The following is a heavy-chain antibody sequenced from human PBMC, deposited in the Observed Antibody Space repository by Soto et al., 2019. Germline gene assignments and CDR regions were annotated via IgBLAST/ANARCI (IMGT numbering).Heavy chain of an antibody. D-gene: IGHD3-10*01. CDR3: ARGRYYGSGTPIKYFDL. J-gene: IGHJ2*01. Sequence: QVQLQESGPGLVKPSETLSLTCTVSGGSISPYFWSWIRQPPGKGLEWIGYIFYSGSTNYNPSLTSRVTISVATSTNQFSLKLSCVTAADTAVYYCARGRYYGSGTPIKYFDLWGRGTLVTVSS. CDR1: GGSISPYF. CDR2: IFYSGST. V-gene: IGHV4-59*01.